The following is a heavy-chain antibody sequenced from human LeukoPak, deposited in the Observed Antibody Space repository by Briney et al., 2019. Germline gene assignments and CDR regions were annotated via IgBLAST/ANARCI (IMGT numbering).Heavy chain of an antibody. CDR2: IKQDGSER. V-gene: IGHV3-7*03. CDR1: GFSFSSYW. J-gene: IGHJ4*02. Sequence: GGSLRLSCAASGFSFSSYWMSWVRQAPGKGLEWVANIKQDGSERYFMDSVKGRSTISRDNARNSLYLQINSLRVDDTAVYYCARATPHFDYWGQGTLLTVSS. CDR3: ARATPHFDY.